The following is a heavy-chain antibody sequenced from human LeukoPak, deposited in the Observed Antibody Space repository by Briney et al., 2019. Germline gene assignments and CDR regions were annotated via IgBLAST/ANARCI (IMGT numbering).Heavy chain of an antibody. J-gene: IGHJ3*02. D-gene: IGHD6-6*01. V-gene: IGHV3-11*01. CDR1: GFDFSDYY. CDR2: MSSGGGTI. Sequence: GGSLRLSCVASGFDFSDYYMSWIRQAPGEGLEWLAYMSSGGGTIYYADFVMGRFTISRDNAKRSLYLQMNSLGAEDTALYYFARVKRAAHAFDIWGQGTMVTVSS. CDR3: ARVKRAAHAFDI.